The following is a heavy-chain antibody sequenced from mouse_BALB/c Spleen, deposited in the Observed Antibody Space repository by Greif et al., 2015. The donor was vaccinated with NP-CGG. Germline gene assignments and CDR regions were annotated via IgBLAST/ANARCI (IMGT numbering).Heavy chain of an antibody. J-gene: IGHJ1*01. CDR3: ARWDWYFDV. CDR2: IDPANGNT. Sequence: VQLKDSGAELVKPGASVKLSCTASGFNIKDTYMHWVKQRPEQGLEWIGRIDPANGNTKYDPKFQGKATITADTSSNIAYLQLSSLTSEDTAVYYCARWDWYFDVWGAGTTVTVSS. CDR1: GFNIKDTY. V-gene: IGHV14-3*02.